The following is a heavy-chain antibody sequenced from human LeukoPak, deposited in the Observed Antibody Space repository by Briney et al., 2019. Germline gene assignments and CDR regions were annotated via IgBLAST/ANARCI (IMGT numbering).Heavy chain of an antibody. J-gene: IGHJ5*02. D-gene: IGHD2-2*01. CDR3: ARGVRDIVVVPAAQRFDP. CDR1: GYTFTSYD. Sequence: GESLKISCKASGYTFTSYDINWVRQATGQGLEWMGWMNPNSGNTGYAQKLQGRVTMTRNTSISTAYMELSSLRSEDAAVYYCARGVRDIVVVPAAQRFDPWGQGTLVTVSS. V-gene: IGHV1-8*01. CDR2: MNPNSGNT.